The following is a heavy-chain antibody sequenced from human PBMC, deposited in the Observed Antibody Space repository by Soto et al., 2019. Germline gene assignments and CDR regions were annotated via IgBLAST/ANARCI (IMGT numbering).Heavy chain of an antibody. V-gene: IGHV1-18*01. Sequence: ASVKVSCKASGYTFTSYGISWVRQAPGQGLEWMGWISAYNGNTNYAQKLQGRVTMTTDTSTSTAYMELRSLRSDDTVVYYCARDHCSGGSCYPIYYYYGMDVWGQGTTVTVSS. CDR1: GYTFTSYG. D-gene: IGHD2-15*01. J-gene: IGHJ6*02. CDR2: ISAYNGNT. CDR3: ARDHCSGGSCYPIYYYYGMDV.